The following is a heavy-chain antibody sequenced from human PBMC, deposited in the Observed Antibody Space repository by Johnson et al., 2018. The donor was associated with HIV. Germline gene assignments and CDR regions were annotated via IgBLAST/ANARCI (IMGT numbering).Heavy chain of an antibody. CDR3: ARDGPSTGLGPDAFDI. CDR2: LSYDGSNK. CDR1: GFTFSSYA. J-gene: IGHJ3*02. V-gene: IGHV3-30*04. Sequence: VLLVESGGGVVQPGRSLRLSCAASGFTFSSYAMHWVRQAPGKGLEWVAVLSYDGSNKYYADSVKGRFTISSDNSKNTPYLQMNSLRAEDTAVYYCARDGPSTGLGPDAFDIWGQGTMVTVSS. D-gene: IGHD6-19*01.